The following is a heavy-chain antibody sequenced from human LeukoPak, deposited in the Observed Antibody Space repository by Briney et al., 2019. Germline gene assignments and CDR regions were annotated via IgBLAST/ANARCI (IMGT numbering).Heavy chain of an antibody. J-gene: IGHJ4*02. D-gene: IGHD2-15*01. CDR3: ERAIYCSGGRCHWEFDY. V-gene: IGHV1-46*01. CDR1: GYTFSNYY. Sequence: ASVKVSCKASGYTFSNYYMHWVRQAPGQGLEWMGIINPRDGSISYAQKFQGRVTMTRATSTSTVYMELSSLSSEDTAVYYCERAIYCSGGRCHWEFDYWGQGTLVTVSS. CDR2: INPRDGSI.